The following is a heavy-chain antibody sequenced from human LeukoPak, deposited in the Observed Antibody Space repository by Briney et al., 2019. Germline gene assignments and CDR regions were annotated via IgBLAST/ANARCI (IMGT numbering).Heavy chain of an antibody. J-gene: IGHJ4*02. CDR3: AKDFNRLWFGELLRRGGFDY. V-gene: IGHV3-30*02. Sequence: QTRGSLRLSCAASGFTFSSYGMHWVRQAPGKGLEWVTFIRYDGSNKYYADSVKGRFTISRDNSKNTLYLQMNSLRAEDTAVYYCAKDFNRLWFGELLRRGGFDYWGQGTLVTVSS. CDR1: GFTFSSYG. D-gene: IGHD3-10*01. CDR2: IRYDGSNK.